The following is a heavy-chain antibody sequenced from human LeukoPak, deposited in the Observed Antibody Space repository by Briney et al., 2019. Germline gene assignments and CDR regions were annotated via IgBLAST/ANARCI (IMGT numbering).Heavy chain of an antibody. J-gene: IGHJ4*02. CDR2: IYHSGST. V-gene: IGHV4-38-2*02. CDR3: ARETVPAAGYFDY. CDR1: DYSISTNNY. Sequence: SETQSLTCTVSDYSISTNNYWGWIWQPPGKGLEWIGSIYHSGSTYYNPSLRSRVTMSVDTSKNQFSLKLSSVTAADTAVYYCARETVPAAGYFDYWGQGTLVTVSS. D-gene: IGHD2-2*01.